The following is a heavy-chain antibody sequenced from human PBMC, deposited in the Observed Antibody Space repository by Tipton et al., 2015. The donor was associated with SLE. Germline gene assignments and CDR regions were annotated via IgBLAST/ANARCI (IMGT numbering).Heavy chain of an antibody. D-gene: IGHD6-13*01. CDR2: IYYSGTT. V-gene: IGHV4-59*01. CDR3: AKGWEQQLDYVDY. Sequence: TLSLTCTVSGGSFRSYYWSWIRQPPGKGLEWIGYIYYSGTTNYNPSFKSRVTISVDTSKNQFSLKLTSVTAADTAVYYCAKGWEQQLDYVDYWGQGTLGTVSS. J-gene: IGHJ4*02. CDR1: GGSFRSYY.